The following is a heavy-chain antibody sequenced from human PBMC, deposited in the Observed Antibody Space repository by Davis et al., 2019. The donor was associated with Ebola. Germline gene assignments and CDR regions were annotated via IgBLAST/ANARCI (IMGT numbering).Heavy chain of an antibody. J-gene: IGHJ5*02. Sequence: AGSLRLSCAASGFTFSNACMHWVRPAPGKGLEWVGRIKSKTDGGTTDYSAPVKGRFTISRDDSKNTLYLQMNSLKTEDTAVYYCTTGVTMVRGVIISSGANWFDPWGQGTLVTVSS. D-gene: IGHD3-10*01. CDR2: IKSKTDGGTT. V-gene: IGHV3-15*07. CDR3: TTGVTMVRGVIISSGANWFDP. CDR1: GFTFSNAC.